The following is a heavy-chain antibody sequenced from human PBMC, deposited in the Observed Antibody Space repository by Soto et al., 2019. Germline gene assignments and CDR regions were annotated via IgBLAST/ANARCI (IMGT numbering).Heavy chain of an antibody. Sequence: GGSLRLSCAASGFTFSSYSMNWVRQAPGKGLEWVSSISSSSSYIYYADSVKGRFTISRDNAKNSLYLQMNSLRAEETAVYYWAQISVLRFLEWLPNEAAFDIWGQGTMVTVSS. CDR1: GFTFSSYS. J-gene: IGHJ3*02. V-gene: IGHV3-21*01. D-gene: IGHD3-3*01. CDR3: AQISVLRFLEWLPNEAAFDI. CDR2: ISSSSSYI.